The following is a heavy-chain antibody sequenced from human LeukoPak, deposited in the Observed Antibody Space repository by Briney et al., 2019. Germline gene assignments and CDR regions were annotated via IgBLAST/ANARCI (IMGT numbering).Heavy chain of an antibody. V-gene: IGHV4-39*07. CDR1: GGSISSSSYY. Sequence: SETLSLTCTVSGGSISSSSYYWGWLRQPPGKGLEWIVSIYYSGSTYYNPSLKSRVTISVDTSKNQFSLKLSSVTAADTAVYYCARGKRDTAMVIMSGYFDYWGQGTLVTVSS. CDR3: ARGKRDTAMVIMSGYFDY. D-gene: IGHD5-18*01. CDR2: IYYSGST. J-gene: IGHJ4*02.